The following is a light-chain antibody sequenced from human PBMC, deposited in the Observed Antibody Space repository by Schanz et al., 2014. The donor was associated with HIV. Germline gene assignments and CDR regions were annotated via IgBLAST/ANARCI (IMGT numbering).Light chain of an antibody. V-gene: IGLV2-14*03. CDR3: ISYTSDTVL. CDR2: DVS. CDR1: SGDVGSYNY. Sequence: QSVLTQPASVSGSPGQSISISCTGTSGDVGSYNYVSWYQQHPGKAPKLMIYDVSNRPSGVSSRFSGSKSDNTASLTISGLQPEDEADYYCISYTSDTVLFGGGTKLTVL. J-gene: IGLJ2*01.